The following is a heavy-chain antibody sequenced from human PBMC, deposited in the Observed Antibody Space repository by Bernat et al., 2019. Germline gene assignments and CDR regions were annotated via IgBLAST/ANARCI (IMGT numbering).Heavy chain of an antibody. CDR3: AVAPYY. CDR2: LYSSGTT. CDR1: GGSITSGNYY. Sequence: QVHLQESGPGLVKRSETLSLTGTVAGGSITSGNYYWGWIRQPPRKWLEWFGRLYSSGTTYDNPSPTSRVTITVDPSKKQVSLKVNSVTDADTAVYSCAVAPYYWGQGTLVTVSS. J-gene: IGHJ4*02. V-gene: IGHV4-39*01.